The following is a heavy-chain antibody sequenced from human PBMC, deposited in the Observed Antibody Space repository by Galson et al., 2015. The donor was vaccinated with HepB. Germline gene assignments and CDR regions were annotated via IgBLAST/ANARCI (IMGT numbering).Heavy chain of an antibody. CDR3: ARGEGDGYNPYYFDY. D-gene: IGHD5-24*01. CDR2: IWYDGSNK. J-gene: IGHJ4*02. CDR1: GFTFSSYG. Sequence: SLRLSCAASGFTFSSYGMHWVRQAPGKGLEWVAVIWYDGSNKYYADSVKGRFTISRDNSKNTLYLQMNSLRAEDTAVYYCARGEGDGYNPYYFDYWGQGTLVTVSS. V-gene: IGHV3-33*01.